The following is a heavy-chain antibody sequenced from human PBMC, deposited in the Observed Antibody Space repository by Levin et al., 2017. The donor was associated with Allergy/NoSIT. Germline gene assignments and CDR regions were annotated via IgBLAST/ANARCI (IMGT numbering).Heavy chain of an antibody. CDR2: IDPSDSYT. J-gene: IGHJ5*02. CDR1: GYSFTTYW. D-gene: IGHD4-17*01. CDR3: ARIHYGESWFDP. V-gene: IGHV5-10-1*01. Sequence: GSLRLSCKASGYSFTTYWIAWVRQVPGKGLEWMGRIDPSDSYTTYSPSFQGHVTISVDKSISTAYLQWSSLRASDTAIYYCARIHYGESWFDPWGQGTLVTVSS.